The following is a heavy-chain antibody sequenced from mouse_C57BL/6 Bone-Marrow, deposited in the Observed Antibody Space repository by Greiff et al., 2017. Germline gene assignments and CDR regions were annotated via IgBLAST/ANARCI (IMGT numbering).Heavy chain of an antibody. V-gene: IGHV5-4*01. J-gene: IGHJ4*01. CDR3: ARDGYYAMDY. Sequence: EVMLVESGGGLVKPGASLKLSCAASGFTFSSYAMSWVRQTPEKRLEWVATISDGGSYTYYPDNVKGRFTISRDNAKNNLYLQLSHLESEDTAMYYCARDGYYAMDYWGQGTSVTVSS. CDR2: ISDGGSYT. CDR1: GFTFSSYA.